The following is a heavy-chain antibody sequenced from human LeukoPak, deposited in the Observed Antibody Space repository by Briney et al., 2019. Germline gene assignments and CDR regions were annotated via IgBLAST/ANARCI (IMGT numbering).Heavy chain of an antibody. CDR3: ARSHIVVVPASTYYYYGMDV. CDR1: GGSISSSNW. D-gene: IGHD2-2*01. J-gene: IGHJ6*04. Sequence: PSETLSLTCAVSGGSISSSNWWSWVRQPPGKGLEWIGEIYHSGSNNYNPSLKSRVTISVDKSKNQFSLKLSSVTAADTAVYYCARSHIVVVPASTYYYYGMDVWGKGTTVTVSS. V-gene: IGHV4-4*02. CDR2: IYHSGSN.